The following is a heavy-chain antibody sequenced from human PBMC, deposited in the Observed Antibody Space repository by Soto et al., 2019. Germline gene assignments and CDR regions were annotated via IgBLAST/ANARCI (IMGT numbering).Heavy chain of an antibody. CDR3: VRQGVAASGSGRFDP. J-gene: IGHJ5*02. D-gene: IGHD3-10*01. CDR2: INHSGSS. CDR1: GGSFTSYY. V-gene: IGHV4-34*01. Sequence: SETLSLTLAVYGGSFTSYYWPWIRQSPENGLEWIGEINHSGSSKYNPSLQSRVSMSVDTSKSQFSLTLSSLVVADTAVYYCVRQGVAASGSGRFDPWGQG.